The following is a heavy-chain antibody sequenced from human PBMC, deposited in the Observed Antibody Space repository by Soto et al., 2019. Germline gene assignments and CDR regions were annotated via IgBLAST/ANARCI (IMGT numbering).Heavy chain of an antibody. CDR1: GFTFSSYG. D-gene: IGHD3-9*01. V-gene: IGHV3-30*18. Sequence: GGSLRLSCAASGFTFSSYGMHWVRQAPGKGLEWVAVISYDGRKKYYAHSVKGRFTISGDNSKNTLYLQMNSLRAEDTAVYYCAKDSGYYDILTGYFDIWGQGTMVTVSS. J-gene: IGHJ3*02. CDR2: ISYDGRKK. CDR3: AKDSGYYDILTGYFDI.